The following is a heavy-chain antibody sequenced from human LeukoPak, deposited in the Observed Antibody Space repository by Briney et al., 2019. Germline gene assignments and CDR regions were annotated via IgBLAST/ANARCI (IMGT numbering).Heavy chain of an antibody. J-gene: IGHJ4*02. CDR3: ARDKRTVVVIRDYYFDY. Sequence: GGSLRLSCAASGFTFSSYGMHWVRQVPGKGLEWVAVIWYDGSNKYYADSVKGRFTISRDNSKNTLYLQMNSLRAEDTAVYYCARDKRTVVVIRDYYFDYWGQGTLVTVSS. CDR2: IWYDGSNK. D-gene: IGHD3-22*01. CDR1: GFTFSSYG. V-gene: IGHV3-33*01.